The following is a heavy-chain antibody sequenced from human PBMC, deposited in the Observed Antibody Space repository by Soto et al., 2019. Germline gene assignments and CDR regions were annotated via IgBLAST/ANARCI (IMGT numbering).Heavy chain of an antibody. CDR2: ISSSGSTI. V-gene: IGHV3-48*03. CDR1: GFTFSSYE. CDR3: ARDSILQSYYYYGMDV. D-gene: IGHD4-4*01. Sequence: GGSLRLSCAASGFTFSSYEMNWVRQAPGKGLEWVSYISSSGSTIYYAYSVKGRFTITRDNAKNSLYLQMNSLRAEDTAVYYCARDSILQSYYYYGMDVWGQGTTVTVSS. J-gene: IGHJ6*02.